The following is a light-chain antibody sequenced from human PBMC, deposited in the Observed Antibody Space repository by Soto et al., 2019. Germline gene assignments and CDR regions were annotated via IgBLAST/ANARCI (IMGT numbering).Light chain of an antibody. Sequence: QSVLTQPASVSGSPGQSITISCTGTSSDVGGYDYVSWYQLHPGKAPKLMVFEVSNRPSGVSYRFSGSKSGNTASLTISGLQAEDEADYYCNSYTGSGIVFGTGTKVTVL. CDR1: SSDVGGYDY. CDR2: EVS. J-gene: IGLJ1*01. CDR3: NSYTGSGIV. V-gene: IGLV2-14*01.